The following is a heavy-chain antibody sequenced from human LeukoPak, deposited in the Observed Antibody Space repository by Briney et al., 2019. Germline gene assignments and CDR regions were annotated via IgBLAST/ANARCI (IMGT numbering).Heavy chain of an antibody. D-gene: IGHD6-13*01. CDR2: IYYSGST. CDR1: GGSISSYY. V-gene: IGHV4-59*01. J-gene: IGHJ3*02. CDR3: ARGIAAAGTFLVSYAFDI. Sequence: SETLSLTYTVSGGSISSYYWSWIRQPPGKGLEWIGYIYYSGSTNYNPSLKSRVTISVDTSKNQFSLKLSSVTAADTAVYYCARGIAAAGTFLVSYAFDIWGQGTMVTVSS.